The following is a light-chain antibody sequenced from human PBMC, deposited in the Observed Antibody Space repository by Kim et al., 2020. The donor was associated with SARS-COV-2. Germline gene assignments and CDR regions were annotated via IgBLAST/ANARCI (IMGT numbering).Light chain of an antibody. CDR1: QSISSSF. Sequence: SPGETVTLSCRASQSISSSFLAWYQQNPGQAPRLLIYGASIRATGIPDRFSGSGSGTDFTLTINKLEPEDFAVYYCQQYGSSPPYTFGQGTKLEI. CDR3: QQYGSSPPYT. J-gene: IGKJ2*01. V-gene: IGKV3-20*01. CDR2: GAS.